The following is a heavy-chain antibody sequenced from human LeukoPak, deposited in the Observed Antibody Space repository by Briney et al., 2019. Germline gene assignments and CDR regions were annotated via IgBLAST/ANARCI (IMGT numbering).Heavy chain of an antibody. CDR1: GGTFSSYG. Sequence: ASVKVSCKASGGTFSSYGINWVRQAPGQGLEWMGWISTDNGNTDYAQNLQGRVTMTTDTSSSTAYMELRSLRSDDTAVYYCARGYSYGYGPLDYWGQGTLVTVSS. CDR3: ARGYSYGYGPLDY. D-gene: IGHD5-18*01. CDR2: ISTDNGNT. J-gene: IGHJ4*02. V-gene: IGHV1-18*01.